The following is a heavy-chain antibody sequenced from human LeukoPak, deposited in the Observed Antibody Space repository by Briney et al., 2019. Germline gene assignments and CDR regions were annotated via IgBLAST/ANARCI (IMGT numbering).Heavy chain of an antibody. J-gene: IGHJ4*02. CDR1: GGTFNSYA. D-gene: IGHD3-22*01. V-gene: IGHV1-69*04. CDR2: IIPIVGIT. Sequence: SVKVSCKASGGTFNSYAISWVRQAPGQGLEWMGRIIPIVGITNYAQKFQGRVTITADKSTSTAYMELSSLRSEDAAVYYCATGEYYYDSSGYTFDYWGQGTLVTVSS. CDR3: ATGEYYYDSSGYTFDY.